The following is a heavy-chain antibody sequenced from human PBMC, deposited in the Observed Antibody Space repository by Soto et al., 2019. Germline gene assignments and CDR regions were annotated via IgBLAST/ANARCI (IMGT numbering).Heavy chain of an antibody. D-gene: IGHD3-9*01. J-gene: IGHJ4*02. Sequence: QVHLVQSGTGVKKPGSSVKVSCKTSGDTFSNYAISWVRQAPGQGLEWMGGIIPLFDSASYAQRSHDRVTITADKFPRTAYMELRSLTSEDTAIYYCAASTFQSGVTGYFHLGFWGQGTLVTVSS. CDR1: GDTFSNYA. V-gene: IGHV1-69*06. CDR3: AASTFQSGVTGYFHLGF. CDR2: IIPLFDSA.